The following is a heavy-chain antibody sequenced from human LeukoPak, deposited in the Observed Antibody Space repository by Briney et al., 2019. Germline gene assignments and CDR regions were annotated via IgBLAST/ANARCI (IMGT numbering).Heavy chain of an antibody. CDR1: GGSFSGYY. CDR2: INHSGST. J-gene: IGHJ6*03. V-gene: IGHV4-34*01. D-gene: IGHD4-11*01. Sequence: SETLSLTCAVYGGSFSGYYWSWIRQPPGKGLEWIGEINHSGSTNYNPSLKSRVTISVDTSKNQFSLKLSSVTAADTAVYYCARRSGRSNAYYYTDVWGKGTTVIVS. CDR3: ARRSGRSNAYYYTDV.